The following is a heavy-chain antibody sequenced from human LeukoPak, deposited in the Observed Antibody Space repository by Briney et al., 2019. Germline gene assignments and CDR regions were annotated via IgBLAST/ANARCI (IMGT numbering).Heavy chain of an antibody. CDR1: GGTFSSYA. D-gene: IGHD2-2*01. CDR2: IIPIFGTA. V-gene: IGHV1-69*13. Sequence: SVKVSCKASGGTFSSYAISWVRQAPGQGLEWMGGIIPIFGTANYAQKFQGRVTITADESTSTAYMELSSLRSEDTAVYYCASQDIVVVPAAGYFDYWGQGTLVTVSS. CDR3: ASQDIVVVPAAGYFDY. J-gene: IGHJ4*02.